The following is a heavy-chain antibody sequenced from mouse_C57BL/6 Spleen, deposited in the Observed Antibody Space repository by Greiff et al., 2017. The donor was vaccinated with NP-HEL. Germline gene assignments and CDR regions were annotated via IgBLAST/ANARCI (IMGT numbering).Heavy chain of an antibody. V-gene: IGHV14-3*01. J-gene: IGHJ2*01. CDR2: IDPANGNT. D-gene: IGHD2-4*01. CDR3: AREDTYDYDYIDY. CDR1: GFNIKNTY. Sequence: VHVKQSVAELVRPGASVKLSCTASGFNIKNTYMHWVKQRPEQGLEWIGRIDPANGNTKYAPKFQGKATITADTSSNTAYLQRSSLTSKDTAIYYCAREDTYDYDYIDYWGQGTTLTVSS.